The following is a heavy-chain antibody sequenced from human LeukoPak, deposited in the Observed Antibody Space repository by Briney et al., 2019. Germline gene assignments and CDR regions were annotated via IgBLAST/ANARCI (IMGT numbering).Heavy chain of an antibody. CDR2: ISGSGGST. V-gene: IGHV3-23*01. CDR1: GFTFSSYA. D-gene: IGHD3-3*01. J-gene: IGHJ3*02. CDR3: ANLLVRFLEWPPGPGADAFDI. Sequence: QSGGSLRLSCAASGFTFSSYAMSWVRQAPGKGLEWVSAISGSGGSTYYADSVKGRFTISRDNSKNTLYLQMNSLRAEDTAVYYCANLLVRFLEWPPGPGADAFDIWGQGTMVTVSS.